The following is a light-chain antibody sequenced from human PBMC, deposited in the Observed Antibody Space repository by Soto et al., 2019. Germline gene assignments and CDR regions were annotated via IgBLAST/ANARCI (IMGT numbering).Light chain of an antibody. CDR1: QSVLYASNNQNY. J-gene: IGKJ1*01. CDR3: QQYYSSPRT. V-gene: IGKV4-1*01. Sequence: DIVMTQSPDSLAVSLGERATINCKSSQSVLYASNNQNYLAWYQQKPGQPPKLLIYWASTRESGVPDRFSGSGSGTDFTLTVSSLQAEDVAVYYCQQYYSSPRTFGQGTKVDNK. CDR2: WAS.